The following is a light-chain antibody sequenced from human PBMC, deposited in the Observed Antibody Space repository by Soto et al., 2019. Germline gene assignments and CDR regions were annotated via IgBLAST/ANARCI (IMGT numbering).Light chain of an antibody. CDR1: QGISDY. CDR2: GAS. J-gene: IGKJ4*01. V-gene: IGKV1-9*01. CDR3: QQINAYPLT. Sequence: DIRLTQSPSFLSASVGDRGPISCRASQGISDYLAWYQQKPGKAPKLLIYGASTLPSGVPSCFSSSASRTEFTLTISIQQPEYFAYYFYQQINAYPLTFGGGTKLEIK.